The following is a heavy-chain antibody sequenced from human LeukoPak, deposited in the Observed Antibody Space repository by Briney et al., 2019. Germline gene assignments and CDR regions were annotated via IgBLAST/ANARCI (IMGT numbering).Heavy chain of an antibody. V-gene: IGHV3-30-3*01. CDR2: ISYDGSNK. J-gene: IGHJ4*02. CDR3: ARSLLPYGDYPVDY. CDR1: GFTFSSYA. D-gene: IGHD4-17*01. Sequence: PGGSLRLSCAASGFTFSSYAMHWVRQAPGKGLEWVAVISYDGSNKYYADSVKGRFTIPRDNSKNTLYLQMNSLRAEDTAVYYCARSLLPYGDYPVDYWGQGTLVTVSS.